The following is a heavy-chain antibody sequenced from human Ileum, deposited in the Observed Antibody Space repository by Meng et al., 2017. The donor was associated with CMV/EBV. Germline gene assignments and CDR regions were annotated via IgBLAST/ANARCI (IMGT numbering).Heavy chain of an antibody. CDR2: SSSTTGYK. D-gene: IGHD2-8*01. J-gene: IGHJ6*02. CDR1: GFTFSAYS. CDR3: ARDLYCTNGVCSYYHYGRDV. V-gene: IGHV3-21*05. Sequence: GESLKISCAASGFTFSAYSMSWVRRAPGKGLEWVAYSSSTTGYKYYADSVKGRFTISRDNAKKLLYLQMNSLRAEDSAVYYCARDLYCTNGVCSYYHYGRDVWGQGTTVTVSS.